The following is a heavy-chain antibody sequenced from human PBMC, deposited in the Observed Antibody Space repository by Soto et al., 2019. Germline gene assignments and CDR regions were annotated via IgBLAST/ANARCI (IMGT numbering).Heavy chain of an antibody. CDR2: ISYDGSNM. CDR1: GFTFTNYA. Sequence: QVQLEESGGGVVQPGRSLRLSCAASGFTFTNYAIHWVRQAPGKGLQWVAVISYDGSNMYYADSVKGRFTVSRDNSKRTVYLQMDSLRVEDTAVYYCAREWGEAGHYYHYGMDVWGPGTTVTVSS. J-gene: IGHJ6*02. V-gene: IGHV3-30-3*01. D-gene: IGHD3-16*01. CDR3: AREWGEAGHYYHYGMDV.